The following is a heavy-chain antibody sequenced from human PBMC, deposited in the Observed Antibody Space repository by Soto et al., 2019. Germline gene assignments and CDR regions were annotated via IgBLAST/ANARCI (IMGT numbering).Heavy chain of an antibody. CDR1: GFTFSNFP. V-gene: IGHV3-23*01. J-gene: IGHJ4*02. CDR3: AKGSTMPPGFDY. CDR2: ISNSGDST. D-gene: IGHD1-1*01. Sequence: EVQLLESGGGLVQPGGSLRLSCAVSGFTFSNFPMTWVRQAPGNGLEWVSAISNSGDSTYYADSVKGRFTISRDNSKSTLYLQLHSLRADDTAVYYCAKGSTMPPGFDYWGQGTLVTVSS.